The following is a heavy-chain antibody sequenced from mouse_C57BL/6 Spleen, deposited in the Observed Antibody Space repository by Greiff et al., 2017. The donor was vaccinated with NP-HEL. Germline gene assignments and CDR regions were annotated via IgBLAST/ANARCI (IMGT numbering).Heavy chain of an antibody. Sequence: VKLQESGPGLVAPSQSLSITCTVSGFSLTSYAISWVRQPPGQGLEWLGVIWTGGGTTYNSALKSRLSISKDNSKSQCFLKMNSLQTDDTARYYCARPDSTEDAMDYWSQGTSVTVSS. V-gene: IGHV2-9-1*01. CDR3: ARPDSTEDAMDY. J-gene: IGHJ4*01. D-gene: IGHD1-1*01. CDR1: GFSLTSYA. CDR2: IWTGGGT.